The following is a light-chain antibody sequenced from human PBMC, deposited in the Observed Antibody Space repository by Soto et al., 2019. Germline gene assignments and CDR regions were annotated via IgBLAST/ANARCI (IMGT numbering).Light chain of an antibody. Sequence: ALTQSPGTLSSSPGERATLSCRASQSVNTNFAWYQQKPGQAPRLLIYGASTRATGIPARFSGSGSGTEFTLTISSLQSEDFAVYYCQQYNNWPSWTFGQGTKVDIK. CDR3: QQYNNWPSWT. V-gene: IGKV3-15*01. CDR1: QSVNTN. J-gene: IGKJ1*01. CDR2: GAS.